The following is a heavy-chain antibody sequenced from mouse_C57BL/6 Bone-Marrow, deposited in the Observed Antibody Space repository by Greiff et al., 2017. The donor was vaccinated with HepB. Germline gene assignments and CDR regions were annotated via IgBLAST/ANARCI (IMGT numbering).Heavy chain of an antibody. CDR1: GYTFTSYG. V-gene: IGHV1-81*01. J-gene: IGHJ1*03. D-gene: IGHD1-1*01. Sequence: QVQLKESGAELARPGASVKLSCKASGYTFTSYGISWVKQRTGQGLEWIGEIYPRSGNTYYNEKFKGKATLTADKSSSTAYMELRSLTSEDSAVYFCATATVVAHEGYWYFDVWGTGTTVTVSS. CDR3: ATATVVAHEGYWYFDV. CDR2: IYPRSGNT.